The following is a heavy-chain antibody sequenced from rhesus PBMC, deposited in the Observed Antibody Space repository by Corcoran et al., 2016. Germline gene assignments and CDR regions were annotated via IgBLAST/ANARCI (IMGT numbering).Heavy chain of an antibody. CDR3: ARGPNIAAAGLDY. Sequence: QLQLQESGPGQVKPSETLSLTCAVSGYSISSHYWSWIRQPPGKGLEWIGYIYGSRASPHQNPSLKIRGTISTDTSKNQFSRKLSSVTAADTAVYYCARGPNIAAAGLDYWGQGVLVTVSS. D-gene: IGHD6S26*01. CDR1: GYSISSHY. V-gene: IGHV4-173*01. CDR2: IYGSRASP. J-gene: IGHJ4*01.